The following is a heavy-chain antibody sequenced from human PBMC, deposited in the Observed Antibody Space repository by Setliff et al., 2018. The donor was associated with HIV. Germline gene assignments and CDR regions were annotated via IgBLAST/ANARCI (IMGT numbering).Heavy chain of an antibody. V-gene: IGHV1-2*02. CDR3: ARYTSGWSHFDY. D-gene: IGHD6-19*01. J-gene: IGHJ4*02. CDR2: INPNSGGT. Sequence: GASVKVSCKASGYTFTGYYMHWVRQAPGQGLEWMGWINPNSGGTNYAQKFQGRVTMTRDTSITTAYMELSSLRSDDTAVYYCARYTSGWSHFDYWGQGTLVTVSS. CDR1: GYTFTGYY.